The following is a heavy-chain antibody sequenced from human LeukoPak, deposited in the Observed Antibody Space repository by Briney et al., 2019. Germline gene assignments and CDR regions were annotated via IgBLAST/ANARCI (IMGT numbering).Heavy chain of an antibody. D-gene: IGHD5-18*01. CDR3: ARIQLWPLHYFDY. CDR1: GGSFSDYY. Sequence: PSETLSLTCAVYGGSFSDYYWSWIRQPPGKGLEWIGEINHSGDTKYNPSLKSRVTISVDTSKNQFSLKVSSVTAADTAVYYCARIQLWPLHYFDYWGPGTLVTVSS. CDR2: INHSGDT. V-gene: IGHV4-34*01. J-gene: IGHJ4*02.